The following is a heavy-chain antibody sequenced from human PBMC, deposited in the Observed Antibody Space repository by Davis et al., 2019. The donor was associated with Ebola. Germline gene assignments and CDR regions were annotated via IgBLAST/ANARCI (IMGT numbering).Heavy chain of an antibody. V-gene: IGHV3-23*01. CDR3: AKGSVALALFDY. CDR2: ISGSGGST. CDR1: GFTFSNAW. J-gene: IGHJ4*02. Sequence: GESLKISCAASGFTFSNAWMSWVRQAPGEGLEWVSVISGSGGSTYYADSVKGRFTISRDNSKNTLYLQMNSLRAEDTAVYYCAKGSVALALFDYWGQGTLVTVSS. D-gene: IGHD6-19*01.